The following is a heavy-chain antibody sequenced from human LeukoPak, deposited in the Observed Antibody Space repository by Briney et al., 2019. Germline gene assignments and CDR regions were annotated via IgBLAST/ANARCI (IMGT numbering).Heavy chain of an antibody. CDR2: IYHTGST. Sequence: SGTLSLTCAVSGGSISSSNWWTWVRQPPGKGLEWIGEIYHTGSTNYNPSLKSRVTLSLDKSKNQFSLKLTSVTAADTAVYYCASSPGHGSGSPIYHFEYWSQGTLVTVSS. J-gene: IGHJ4*02. V-gene: IGHV4-4*02. D-gene: IGHD3-10*01. CDR3: ASSPGHGSGSPIYHFEY. CDR1: GGSISSSNW.